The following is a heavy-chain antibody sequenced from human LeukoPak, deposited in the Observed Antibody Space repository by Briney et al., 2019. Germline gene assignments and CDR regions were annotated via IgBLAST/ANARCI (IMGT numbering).Heavy chain of an antibody. D-gene: IGHD2-2*03. Sequence: SETLSLTCAVYGGSFSGYYWSWIRQPPGKGLEWIGEINHSGSTNYDPSLKSRVTISVDTSKNQFSLKLSSVTAADTAVYYCAREPTGYCSSTSCLNWFDPWGQGTLVTVSS. V-gene: IGHV4-34*01. CDR3: AREPTGYCSSTSCLNWFDP. CDR1: GGSFSGYY. J-gene: IGHJ5*02. CDR2: INHSGST.